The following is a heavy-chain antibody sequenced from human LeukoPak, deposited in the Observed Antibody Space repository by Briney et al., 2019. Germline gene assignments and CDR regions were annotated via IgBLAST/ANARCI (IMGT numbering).Heavy chain of an antibody. CDR1: GFTFRSYW. V-gene: IGHV3-74*01. CDR2: INSDGSST. CDR3: ARDRGGSYDPYFDY. Sequence: PGGSLRLSCAASGFTFRSYWMPWVRQAPGKGLVWVSRINSDGSSTSYADSVKGRFTISRDNAKNTLYLQMNSLRAEDTAVYYCARDRGGSYDPYFDYWGQGTLVTVSS. J-gene: IGHJ4*02. D-gene: IGHD1-26*01.